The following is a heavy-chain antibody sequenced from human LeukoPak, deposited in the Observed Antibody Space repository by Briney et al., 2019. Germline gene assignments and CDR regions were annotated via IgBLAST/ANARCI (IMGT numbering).Heavy chain of an antibody. J-gene: IGHJ4*02. Sequence: SETLSLTCTVSGGSISSSSYYWGWIRQPPVKGLEWIGSIYYSGSTYYNPSLKSRVTISVDTSKNQFSLKLSSVTAADTAVYYCATSYYDSSGYYYPFDYWGQGTLVTVSS. CDR2: IYYSGST. V-gene: IGHV4-39*01. CDR3: ATSYYDSSGYYYPFDY. D-gene: IGHD3-22*01. CDR1: GGSISSSSYY.